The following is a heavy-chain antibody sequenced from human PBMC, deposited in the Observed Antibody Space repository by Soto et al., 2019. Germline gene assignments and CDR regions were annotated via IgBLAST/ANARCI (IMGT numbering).Heavy chain of an antibody. D-gene: IGHD6-13*01. CDR1: GFTFSSYG. V-gene: IGHV3-30*03. J-gene: IGHJ6*02. CDR2: ISYDGSNK. Sequence: QVQLVESGGGVVQPGRSLRLSCAASGFTFSSYGMHWVRQAPGKGLEWVAVISYDGSNKYYADSVKGRFTISRDNSKNTLYLQMNSLRAEDTAVYCCAGSSWRGYYYGMDVWGQGTTVTVSS. CDR3: AGSSWRGYYYGMDV.